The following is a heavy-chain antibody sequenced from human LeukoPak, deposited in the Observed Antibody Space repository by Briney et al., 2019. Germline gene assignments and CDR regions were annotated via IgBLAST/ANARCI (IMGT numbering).Heavy chain of an antibody. V-gene: IGHV3-15*04. CDR3: ARKYYDFWSGYFTFDY. J-gene: IGHJ4*02. CDR2: IESKTDGGTT. Sequence: GGSLRLSCAASGFSFSDAWMSWVRQIPGKGLEWVGRIESKTDGGTTDYAAPVKGRFTISRDDSTNTLYLQMNSLRAEDTAVYYCARKYYDFWSGYFTFDYWGQGTLVTVSS. D-gene: IGHD3-3*01. CDR1: GFSFSDAW.